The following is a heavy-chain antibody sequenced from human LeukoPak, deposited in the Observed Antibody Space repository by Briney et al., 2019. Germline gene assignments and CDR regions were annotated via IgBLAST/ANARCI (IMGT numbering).Heavy chain of an antibody. CDR1: GGSISSYY. Sequence: SETPSLTCTVSGGSISSYYWSWIRQPPGKGLEWIGYIYYSGSTNYNPSLKSRVTISVDTSKNQFSLKLSSETAADTAVYYCARRVGNWFDPWGQGTLVTVSS. J-gene: IGHJ5*02. V-gene: IGHV4-59*08. CDR2: IYYSGST. D-gene: IGHD1-26*01. CDR3: ARRVGNWFDP.